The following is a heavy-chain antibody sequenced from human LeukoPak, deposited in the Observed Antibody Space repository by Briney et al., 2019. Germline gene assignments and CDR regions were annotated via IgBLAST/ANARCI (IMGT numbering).Heavy chain of an antibody. Sequence: GGSLRLSCAASGFTFSSYAMHWVRQAPGKGLEWVAVISYDGSNKYYADSVKGRFTISRDNSKNTLYLQMNSLRAEDTAVYYCARDPVRIAAAGVYGMDVWGQGTTVTASS. V-gene: IGHV3-30-3*01. CDR3: ARDPVRIAAAGVYGMDV. D-gene: IGHD6-13*01. CDR2: ISYDGSNK. J-gene: IGHJ6*02. CDR1: GFTFSSYA.